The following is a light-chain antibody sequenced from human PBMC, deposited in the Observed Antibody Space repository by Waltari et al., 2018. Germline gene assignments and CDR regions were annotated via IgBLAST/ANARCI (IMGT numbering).Light chain of an antibody. CDR2: QDD. CDR1: KLGDRS. CDR3: QSWDTDYVV. J-gene: IGLJ2*01. V-gene: IGLV3-1*01. Sequence: GLTQPPSVSVSPGQTATFSCSGDKLGDRSSCWYQQKPGQSPLLLVYQDDKRPSGIPERFSGSKSGNTATLTISGTQPMDEADYYCQSWDTDYVVFGGGTKLTV.